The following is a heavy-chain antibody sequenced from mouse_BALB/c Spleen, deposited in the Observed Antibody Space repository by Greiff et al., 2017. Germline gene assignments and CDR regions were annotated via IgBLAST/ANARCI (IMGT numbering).Heavy chain of an antibody. Sequence: EVQLVESGGGLVKPGGSLKLSCAASGFTFSSYAMSWVRQTPEKRLEWVASISSGGSTYYPDSVKGRFTISRDNARNILYLQMSSLRSEDTAMYYCARGFDYDRYFDVWGAGTTVTVSS. V-gene: IGHV5-6-5*01. D-gene: IGHD2-4*01. CDR1: GFTFSSYA. J-gene: IGHJ1*01. CDR3: ARGFDYDRYFDV. CDR2: ISSGGST.